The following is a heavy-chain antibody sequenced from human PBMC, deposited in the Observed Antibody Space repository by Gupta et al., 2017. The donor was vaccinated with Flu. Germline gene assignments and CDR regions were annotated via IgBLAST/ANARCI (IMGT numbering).Heavy chain of an antibody. CDR1: SYC. CDR3: VRERGPFDAFDI. CDR2: VWADGNNK. J-gene: IGHJ3*02. V-gene: IGHV3-33*01. Sequence: SYCMHWGRQAPGKGPEWLAVVWADGNNKFYADSVKGRFTLSRDNSKNTLSLQMNNLRAEDTAVYHCVRERGPFDAFDIWGQGTMVTVSS.